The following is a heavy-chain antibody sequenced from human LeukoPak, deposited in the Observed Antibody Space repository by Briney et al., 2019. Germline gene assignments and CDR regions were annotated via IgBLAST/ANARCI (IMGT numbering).Heavy chain of an antibody. J-gene: IGHJ4*02. Sequence: SETLSLTCAVYGGSLSGYYWSWIRQPPGKGLEWIGEINHSGSTNYNPSLKSRVTISVDTSKNQFSLKLSSVTAADTAVYYCARGRGLYSYGSYYFDYWGQATLVTVSS. CDR3: ARGRGLYSYGSYYFDY. CDR2: INHSGST. CDR1: GGSLSGYY. V-gene: IGHV4-34*01. D-gene: IGHD5-18*01.